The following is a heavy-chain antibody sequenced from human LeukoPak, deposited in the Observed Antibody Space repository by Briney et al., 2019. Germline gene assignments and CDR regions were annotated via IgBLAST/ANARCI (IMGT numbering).Heavy chain of an antibody. CDR3: ARQLRSSEPDHEYYYYYMDV. CDR2: IFTGGST. J-gene: IGHJ6*03. D-gene: IGHD3-3*01. V-gene: IGHV4-4*09. CDR1: GGSISSYY. Sequence: SETLSLTCTVSGGSISSYYWSWIRQPPGKGLEWIGYIFTGGSTNYNPSLKSRVTISVDTSKNQFSLKLSSVTAADTAVYYCARQLRSSEPDHEYYYYYMDVWGKGTTVTVSS.